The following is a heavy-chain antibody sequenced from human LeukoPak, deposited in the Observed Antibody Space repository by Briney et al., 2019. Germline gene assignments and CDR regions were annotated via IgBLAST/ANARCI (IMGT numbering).Heavy chain of an antibody. CDR3: ARPTFQGDEYYYGMDV. CDR2: IYPGDSDT. CDR1: GYSFTNYW. V-gene: IGHV5-51*01. J-gene: IGHJ6*02. D-gene: IGHD3-16*01. Sequence: GESLKISCKGSGYSFTNYWIGWVRQMPGKGLEWMGIIYPGDSDTRYRPSFQGQVTISADKSISTAYLQWSSLKASDTAMYYCARPTFQGDEYYYGMDVWGQGTTVTVSS.